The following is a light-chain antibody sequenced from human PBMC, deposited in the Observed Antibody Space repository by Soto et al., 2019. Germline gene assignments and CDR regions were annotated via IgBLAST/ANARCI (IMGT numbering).Light chain of an antibody. Sequence: DIVMTQSPDSLAVSLGERATINCKSSQSVLYNSNNKNYLAWYQQKPGQPPELLIDWASTRESGVPDRFRGSGSGTDFTLTISILQAEDVAVYYCQQYYSTPQTFGQGTKVEIK. V-gene: IGKV4-1*01. CDR3: QQYYSTPQT. CDR1: QSVLYNSNNKNY. J-gene: IGKJ1*01. CDR2: WAS.